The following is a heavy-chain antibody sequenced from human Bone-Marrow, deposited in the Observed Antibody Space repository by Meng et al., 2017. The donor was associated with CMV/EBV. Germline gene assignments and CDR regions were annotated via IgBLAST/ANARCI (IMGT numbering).Heavy chain of an antibody. CDR3: ARVLRYFDWSPPFDY. V-gene: IGHV3-74*01. J-gene: IGHJ4*02. CDR1: GFTFSNYW. CDR2: INSDGSIT. D-gene: IGHD3-9*01. Sequence: GESLKISCAASGFTFSNYWMHWVRQAPGKGLVWVSRINSDGSITNYADSVKGRFTISRDNAQNTLYLQMNCLRAEDTAVYYCARVLRYFDWSPPFDYWGQVTLITVSS.